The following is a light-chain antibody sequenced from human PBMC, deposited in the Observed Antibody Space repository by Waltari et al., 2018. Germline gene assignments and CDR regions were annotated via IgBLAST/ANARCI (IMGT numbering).Light chain of an antibody. Sequence: QSALTQPASVSGSPGQSITISCTGTSSDVGNDNFVSWYQHHPGKAPQLIIYEVLKRPSGLSSRFAGSKSGNTATLTISGLQAEDEADYYCCSYTSSSTFIFGTGTKVTVL. CDR1: SSDVGNDNF. CDR3: CSYTSSSTFI. CDR2: EVL. V-gene: IGLV2-23*02. J-gene: IGLJ1*01.